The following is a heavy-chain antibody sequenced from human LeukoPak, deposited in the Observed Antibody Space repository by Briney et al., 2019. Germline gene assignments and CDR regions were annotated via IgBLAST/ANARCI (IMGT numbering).Heavy chain of an antibody. Sequence: PGGSLRLSCAASGFTFSSYSMNWVRQAPGKGLEWVSYIGSSSSTIYYADSVKGRFTISRDNAKNSLYLQMNSLRDEDTAVYYCARRNNGVVPADIGYYFDYWGQGTLVTVSS. V-gene: IGHV3-48*02. CDR2: IGSSSSTI. CDR3: ARRNNGVVPADIGYYFDY. D-gene: IGHD2-2*01. J-gene: IGHJ4*02. CDR1: GFTFSSYS.